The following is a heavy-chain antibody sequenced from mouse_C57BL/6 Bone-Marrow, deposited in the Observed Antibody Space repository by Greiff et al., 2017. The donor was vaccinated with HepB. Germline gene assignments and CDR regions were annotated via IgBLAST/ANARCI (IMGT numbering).Heavy chain of an antibody. V-gene: IGHV1-63*01. CDR2: IYPGGGYT. J-gene: IGHJ4*01. Sequence: QVQLKESGAELVRPGTSVKMSCKASGYTFTNYWIGWAKQRPGHGLEWIGDIYPGGGYTNYNEKFKGKATLTADKSSSTAYMQFSSLTSEDSAIYYCASWLLNAMDYWGQGTSVTVSS. CDR1: GYTFTNYW. CDR3: ASWLLNAMDY. D-gene: IGHD2-3*01.